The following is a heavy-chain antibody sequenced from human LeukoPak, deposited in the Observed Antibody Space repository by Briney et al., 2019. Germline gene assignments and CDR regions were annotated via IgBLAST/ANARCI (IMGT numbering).Heavy chain of an antibody. CDR2: ISYDGSNK. CDR1: GFIFSNYA. J-gene: IGHJ4*02. D-gene: IGHD3-22*01. V-gene: IGHV3-30-3*01. Sequence: GGSLRLSCGASGFIFSNYAMHWVRQAPGKGLDWVAVISYDGSNKFYADSVKGRFTISRDNSRNTVYLQMNSLRIEDTAVYYCATDDASGSLGYYRGQGTLVTVSS. CDR3: ATDDASGSLGYY.